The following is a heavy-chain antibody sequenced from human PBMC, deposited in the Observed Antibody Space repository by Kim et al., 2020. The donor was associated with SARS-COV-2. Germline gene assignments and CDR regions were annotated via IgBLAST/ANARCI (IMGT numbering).Heavy chain of an antibody. J-gene: IGHJ4*02. V-gene: IGHV4-39*01. CDR2: IYYSGTT. CDR1: HDSISSSTYY. CDR3: ARHGPVYDILTGYLSGSGPYYLDF. D-gene: IGHD3-9*01. Sequence: SETLSLTCTVSHDSISSSTYYWGWIRQPPGKGLEWIGSIYYSGTTYYNPSLKSRVTISVDTSKNQFSLHLSSVAAADTAVYYCARHGPVYDILTGYLSGSGPYYLDFWGQRILVTVSS.